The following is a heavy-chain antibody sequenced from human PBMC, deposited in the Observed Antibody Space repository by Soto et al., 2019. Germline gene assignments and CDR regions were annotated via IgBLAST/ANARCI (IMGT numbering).Heavy chain of an antibody. Sequence: EVQLVESGGGIVQPGGSVRLSCAASGFTLSSFWIHWVRQASGKGLVWVSRINGDGSTTNYADSLKGRFTISRDNAKNTVFLQVNSLRAEYTAVYYCARGQSGSYSFDYWGQGTLVTVSS. D-gene: IGHD3-10*01. CDR1: GFTLSSFW. J-gene: IGHJ4*02. CDR3: ARGQSGSYSFDY. CDR2: INGDGSTT. V-gene: IGHV3-74*01.